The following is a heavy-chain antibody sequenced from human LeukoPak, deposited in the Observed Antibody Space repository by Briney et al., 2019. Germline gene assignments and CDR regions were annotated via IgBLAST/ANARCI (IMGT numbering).Heavy chain of an antibody. D-gene: IGHD1-26*01. Sequence: PGGSLRLSCVDSGFTLIDFAMNWVRQAPGKGLEWVSYISSSSAIYYADSVKGRFTISRDNAENSLYLQMSSLRVEDTGVYYCANGVGRVGATFHSWGQGTLVTVSS. CDR1: GFTLIDFA. CDR2: ISSSSAI. V-gene: IGHV3-69-1*01. CDR3: ANGVGRVGATFHS. J-gene: IGHJ4*02.